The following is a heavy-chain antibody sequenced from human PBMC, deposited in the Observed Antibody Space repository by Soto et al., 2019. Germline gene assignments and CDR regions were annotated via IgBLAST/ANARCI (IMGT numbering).Heavy chain of an antibody. J-gene: IGHJ6*02. Sequence: EVQLVESGGGLVKPGGSLRLSCAASGLTFSHYSMNWVRQAPGMGMAWVSSISGGGTYRYYAESVKGRFTISRDNAKNALDLQMNSRRAEDTALYYCARVNSSIEDSDGMVVWGQGTTVTFSS. CDR3: ARVNSSIEDSDGMVV. D-gene: IGHD6-13*01. CDR1: GLTFSHYS. CDR2: ISGGGTYR. V-gene: IGHV3-21*02.